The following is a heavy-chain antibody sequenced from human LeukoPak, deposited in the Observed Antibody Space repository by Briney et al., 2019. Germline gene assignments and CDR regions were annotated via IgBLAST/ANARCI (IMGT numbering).Heavy chain of an antibody. CDR1: GFTFDDYA. V-gene: IGHV3-43*02. CDR2: ISGDGGST. Sequence: GGSLRLSCAASGFTFDDYAMHWVRQAPGKGLEWVSLISGDGGSTYYADSVKGRFTISRDNSKNSLYLQMNSLRTEDTALYYCAKGLWFGEPLSYYYYYGMDVWGQGTTVTVSS. J-gene: IGHJ6*02. D-gene: IGHD3-10*01. CDR3: AKGLWFGEPLSYYYYYGMDV.